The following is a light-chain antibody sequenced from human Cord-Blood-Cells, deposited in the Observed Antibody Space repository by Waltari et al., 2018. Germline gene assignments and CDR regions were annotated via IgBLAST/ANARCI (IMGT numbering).Light chain of an antibody. CDR3: QQYDNLPLYT. CDR1: QDISNY. Sequence: DIQLTQPPSILSASVGDRDTITCQASQDISNYLNWYQQKPGKAPKLLIYDASNLETGVPSRFSGSGSGTDFTFTISSLQPEDIATYYCQQYDNLPLYTFGQGTKVEIK. V-gene: IGKV1-33*01. CDR2: DAS. J-gene: IGKJ2*01.